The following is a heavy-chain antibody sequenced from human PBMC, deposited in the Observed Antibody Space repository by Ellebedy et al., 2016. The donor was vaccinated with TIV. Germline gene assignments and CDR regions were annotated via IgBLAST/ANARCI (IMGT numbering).Heavy chain of an antibody. Sequence: PGGSLRLSCVASGFTLSTYGMHWVRQAPGKGLEWVANIKQDGSEKYYVDSVKGRFTISRDNAKISLYLQMNSLTAEDTAVYYCANGAYDIWGQGTMVTVSS. CDR3: ANGAYDI. J-gene: IGHJ3*02. V-gene: IGHV3-7*01. CDR2: IKQDGSEK. D-gene: IGHD5-24*01. CDR1: GFTLSTYG.